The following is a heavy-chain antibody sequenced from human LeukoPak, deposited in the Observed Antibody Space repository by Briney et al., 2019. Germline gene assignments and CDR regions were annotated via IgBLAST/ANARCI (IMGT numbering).Heavy chain of an antibody. J-gene: IGHJ4*02. CDR1: GFTLRKYW. D-gene: IGHD6-13*01. Sequence: GGSLRLSCAASGFTLRKYWMSWVRQVPGKEVDGVVNINEGGNEKNYVDSVKGRFIASRDNAQNSLYLRMNSLRVEDTAVYYCARHPNSNWDYWGQGTLVTVSS. CDR3: ARHPNSNWDY. CDR2: INEGGNEK. V-gene: IGHV3-7*03.